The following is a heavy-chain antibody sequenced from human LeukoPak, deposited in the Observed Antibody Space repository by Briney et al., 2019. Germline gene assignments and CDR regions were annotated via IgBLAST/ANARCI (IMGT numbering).Heavy chain of an antibody. CDR2: ISSSSTYI. Sequence: GGSLRLSCVASGFPFRSFSMNWVRQAPGKGLEWVSSISSSSTYIYYADSVKGRFTISRDNSRNTLYLQMNSLRAEDTAVYYCARGYCSGGSCSWGGYYFDYWGQGTLVTVSS. J-gene: IGHJ4*02. CDR1: GFPFRSFS. V-gene: IGHV3-21*04. D-gene: IGHD2-15*01. CDR3: ARGYCSGGSCSWGGYYFDY.